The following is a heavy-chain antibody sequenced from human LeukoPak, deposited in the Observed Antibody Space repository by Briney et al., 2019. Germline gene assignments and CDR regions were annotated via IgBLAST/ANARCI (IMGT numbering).Heavy chain of an antibody. J-gene: IGHJ4*02. CDR1: GFTFSSYW. Sequence: GGSLRLSCAASGFTFSSYWMSWVRQAPGKGLEWVANIKQDGSEKYYVDSVKGRFTISRDNAKNSLYLQMNSLRAEDTAAYYCAREVPRYYYDSSGYAVDYWGQGTLVTVSS. D-gene: IGHD3-22*01. CDR3: AREVPRYYYDSSGYAVDY. V-gene: IGHV3-7*01. CDR2: IKQDGSEK.